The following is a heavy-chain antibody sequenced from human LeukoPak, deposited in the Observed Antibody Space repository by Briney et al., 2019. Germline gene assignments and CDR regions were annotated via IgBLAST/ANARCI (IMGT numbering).Heavy chain of an antibody. CDR2: INPKTGET. D-gene: IGHD3-9*01. V-gene: IGHV1-2*02. CDR3: ARDWELRYWQGGFDY. J-gene: IGHJ4*02. Sequence: ASVKVSCKASGYTYICYYMYWMRQAPGLGLDCVGWINPKTGETTFAQRFQGRVNMTRDTSISTVYMELSGLRSDDTAVYYCARDWELRYWQGGFDYWGQGTLVTVSS. CDR1: GYTYICYY.